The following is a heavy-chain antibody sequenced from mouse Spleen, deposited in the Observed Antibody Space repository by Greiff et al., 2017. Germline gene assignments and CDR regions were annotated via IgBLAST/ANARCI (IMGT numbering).Heavy chain of an antibody. V-gene: IGHV1-19*01. Sequence: EVQLQQSGPVLVKPGASVKMSCKASGYTFTDYYMNWVKQSHGKSLEWIGVINPYNGGTSYNQKFKGKATLTVDKSSSTAYMELNSLTSEDSAVYYCARPYYYGSSYEGFAYWGQGTLVTVSA. J-gene: IGHJ3*01. CDR1: GYTFTDYY. CDR2: INPYNGGT. D-gene: IGHD1-1*01. CDR3: ARPYYYGSSYEGFAY.